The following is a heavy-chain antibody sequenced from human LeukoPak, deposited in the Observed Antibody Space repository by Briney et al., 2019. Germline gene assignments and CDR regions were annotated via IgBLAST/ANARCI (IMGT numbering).Heavy chain of an antibody. J-gene: IGHJ4*02. CDR1: GFTFSSYE. D-gene: IGHD6-13*01. CDR3: ASNSGVSSSWQRDY. CDR2: ISSSGSTI. V-gene: IGHV3-48*03. Sequence: PGGSLRLSCAASGFTFSSYEMNWVRQAPGKGLEWVSYISSSGSTIYYADSVKGRFTISRDNAKNSLYLQMNSLRAEATAVYYCASNSGVSSSWQRDYWGQGTLVTVSS.